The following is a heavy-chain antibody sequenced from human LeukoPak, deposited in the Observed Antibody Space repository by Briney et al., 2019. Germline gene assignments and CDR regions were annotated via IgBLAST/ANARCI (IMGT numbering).Heavy chain of an antibody. Sequence: TSETLSLTCAVYGGSFSGYYWSWIRQPPGKGLEWIGEINHSGSTNYNPSLKSRVTISVDTSKNQFSLKLSSVTAADTAVYYCARGTIFGVVVDRVSSALGVWGKGTTVTVSS. CDR2: INHSGST. D-gene: IGHD3-3*01. J-gene: IGHJ6*04. V-gene: IGHV4-34*01. CDR3: ARGTIFGVVVDRVSSALGV. CDR1: GGSFSGYY.